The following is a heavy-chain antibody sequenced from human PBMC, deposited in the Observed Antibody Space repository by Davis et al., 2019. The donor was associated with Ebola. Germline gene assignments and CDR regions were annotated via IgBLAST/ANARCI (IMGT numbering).Heavy chain of an antibody. CDR3: ARGYSPKCRGGDCVNDF. V-gene: IGHV1-8*01. J-gene: IGHJ4*02. CDR2: VNPYSGHT. D-gene: IGHD2-21*02. Sequence: AASVKVSCKASGYILSNYDINWVRQASRQGLEWMGWVNPYSGHTGYVEKFKGRVTMTGDPSISTAYMELSSLTIDDTAVYYCARGYSPKCRGGDCVNDFWGQGTLVTVST. CDR1: GYILSNYD.